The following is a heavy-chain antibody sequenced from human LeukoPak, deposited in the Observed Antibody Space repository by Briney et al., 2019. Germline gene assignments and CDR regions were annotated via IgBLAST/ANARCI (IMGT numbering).Heavy chain of an antibody. Sequence: GASVKVSCKASGYTFTGYYTHWVRQAPGQGLEWMGWINPNSGGTNYAQKFQGRVTMTRDTSISTAYMELSRLRSDDTAVYYCARAPLRRSSYYYGMDVWGQGTTVTVSS. CDR2: INPNSGGT. CDR1: GYTFTGYY. CDR3: ARAPLRRSSYYYGMDV. J-gene: IGHJ6*02. V-gene: IGHV1-2*02.